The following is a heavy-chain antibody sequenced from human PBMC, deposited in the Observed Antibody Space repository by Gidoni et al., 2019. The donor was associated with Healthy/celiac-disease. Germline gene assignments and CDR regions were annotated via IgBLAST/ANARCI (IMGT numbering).Heavy chain of an antibody. V-gene: IGHV4-31*03. D-gene: IGHD3-16*02. Sequence: QVQLQESGPGLGKPSQTLYLASTVPGGSISSGGYYWGWIRQHPGKGLEWIGYIYYSGSTYYNPSLKSRVTISVDTSKNQFSLKLSSVTAADTAVYYCARSRLRLGELSFPPFDYWGQGTLVTVSS. J-gene: IGHJ4*02. CDR3: ARSRLRLGELSFPPFDY. CDR1: GGSISSGGYY. CDR2: IYYSGST.